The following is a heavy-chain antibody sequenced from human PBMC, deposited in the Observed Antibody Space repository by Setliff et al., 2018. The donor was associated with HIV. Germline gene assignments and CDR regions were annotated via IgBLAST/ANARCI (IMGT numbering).Heavy chain of an antibody. J-gene: IGHJ4*02. CDR3: ARGRASGSANSG. CDR2: IMPIFGTA. V-gene: IGHV1-69*13. Sequence: SVKVSCKASGGSFSSYGLSWVRQAPGQGLEWMGGIMPIFGTANYAQKFQGRVTIIADASTNTVNMELSSLRSEDTAVYYCARGRASGSANSGWGQGTLVTVSS. CDR1: GGSFSSYG. D-gene: IGHD7-27*01.